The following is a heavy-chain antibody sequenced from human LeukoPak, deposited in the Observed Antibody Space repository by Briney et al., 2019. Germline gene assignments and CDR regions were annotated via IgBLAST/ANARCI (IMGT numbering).Heavy chain of an antibody. CDR3: ARDLDGSGSYPYNWFDP. Sequence: SETLSLTCAVYGGSFSGYYWSWIRQPPGKGLEWIGEINHSGSTYYNPSLKSRVTISVDTSKNQFSLKLSSVTAADTAVYYCARDLDGSGSYPYNWFDPWGQGTLVTVSS. CDR2: INHSGST. CDR1: GGSFSGYY. D-gene: IGHD3-10*01. V-gene: IGHV4-34*01. J-gene: IGHJ5*02.